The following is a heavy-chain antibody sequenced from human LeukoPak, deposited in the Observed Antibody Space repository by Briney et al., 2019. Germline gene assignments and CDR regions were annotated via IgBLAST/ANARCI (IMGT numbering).Heavy chain of an antibody. CDR3: ARGGSDTAMAHDY. CDR2: INRGGSRT. D-gene: IGHD5-18*01. Sequence: ESGGSLRLSCAGSGFTFSTYWIHWVRQAPGKGLMWVSRINRGGSRTDYADSVKGRFTISRDDAKNTLYLQLNSLRAEDTAVYFCARGGSDTAMAHDYWGQGTLVTVSS. CDR1: GFTFSTYW. J-gene: IGHJ4*02. V-gene: IGHV3-74*01.